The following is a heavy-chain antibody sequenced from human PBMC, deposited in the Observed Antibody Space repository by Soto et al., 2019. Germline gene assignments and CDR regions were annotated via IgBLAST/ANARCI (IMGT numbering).Heavy chain of an antibody. D-gene: IGHD6-19*01. CDR3: AGDYASRIGSSGNGFDY. J-gene: IGHJ4*02. CDR2: IYYSGIT. Sequence: QVQLQESGPGLVKPSETLSLTCTVSGGSVSSGSYYWSWIRQPPGKGLEWIGYIYYSGITDYNPSPQERVTISGSPSKNQFSLKLSSVTAADTALYYLAGDYASRIGSSGNGFDYWGQGTLVTVSS. CDR1: GGSVSSGSYY. V-gene: IGHV4-61*01.